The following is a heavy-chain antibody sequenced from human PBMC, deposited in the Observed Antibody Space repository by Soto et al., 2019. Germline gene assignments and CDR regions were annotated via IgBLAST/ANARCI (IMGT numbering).Heavy chain of an antibody. Sequence: QVQLVQSGAEVKKPGSSVKVSCKASGGTFSSYTISWVRQAPGQGLEWMGRIIPILGIANYAQKFQGRVTITADKSTSTAYMELSSLRSEDTAVYYGAGVGGDGGCDDWGQGTLVTVAS. J-gene: IGHJ4*02. CDR1: GGTFSSYT. V-gene: IGHV1-69*02. D-gene: IGHD2-21*02. CDR3: AGVGGDGGCDD. CDR2: IIPILGIA.